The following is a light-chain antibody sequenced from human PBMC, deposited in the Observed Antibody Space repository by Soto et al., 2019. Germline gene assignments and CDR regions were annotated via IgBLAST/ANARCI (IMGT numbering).Light chain of an antibody. J-gene: IGKJ4*01. Sequence: DIVLTQSPATLSLSPGERATLSCRASQSVSRYLAWYQQKPGQAPRLLIYGASSRATGIPDRFSGSGSGTDFTLTISRLEPEDFAVYYCQQYYSIPLTLGGGTKVDI. CDR2: GAS. V-gene: IGKV3-20*01. CDR1: QSVSRY. CDR3: QQYYSIPLT.